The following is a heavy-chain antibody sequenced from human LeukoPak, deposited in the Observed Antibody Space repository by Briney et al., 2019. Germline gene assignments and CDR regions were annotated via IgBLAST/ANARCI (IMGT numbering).Heavy chain of an antibody. J-gene: IGHJ4*02. Sequence: GGSLRLSCAASGFTFSNYWMTWACQTPGKGLEWLANVKPDGSHTYYLDSVRGRFTVSRDSAKNSLYLQMNSLRAVDTAVYYCARHLDWAFDYWGQGTLVTVSS. CDR3: ARHLDWAFDY. V-gene: IGHV3-7*01. CDR2: VKPDGSHT. CDR1: GFTFSNYW. D-gene: IGHD2-21*01.